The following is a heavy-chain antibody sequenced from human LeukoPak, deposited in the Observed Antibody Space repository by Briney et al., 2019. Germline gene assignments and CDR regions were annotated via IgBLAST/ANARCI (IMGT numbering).Heavy chain of an antibody. J-gene: IGHJ4*02. CDR1: RFTFSSCA. CDR3: AKNTSGGGPRFDS. CDR2: ISGSGGSS. D-gene: IGHD6-25*01. Sequence: GGSLRLSCAASRFTFSSCAMRWVPQAPGRGREWVSGISGSGGSSNYADSVEGRFTISRDNSKHTVYLQMKSLRVDDTALYYCAKNTSGGGPRFDSWGQGTLVTVSS. V-gene: IGHV3-23*01.